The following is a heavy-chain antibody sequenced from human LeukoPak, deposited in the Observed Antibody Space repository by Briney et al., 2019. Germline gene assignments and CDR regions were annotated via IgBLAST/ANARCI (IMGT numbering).Heavy chain of an antibody. Sequence: ETLSLTCTVSGGSISSFFWSWIRQPPGKGLEWVSGISDSGGSTYYADSVKGRFIISRVNSKNTLYLQMNSLRAEDTAVYYCAKRGITIRGVIIIGFHKGAYYFDCWGQGTLVTVSS. CDR1: GGSISSFF. CDR2: ISDSGGST. CDR3: AKRGITIRGVIIIGFHKGAYYFDC. V-gene: IGHV3-23*01. J-gene: IGHJ4*02. D-gene: IGHD3-10*01.